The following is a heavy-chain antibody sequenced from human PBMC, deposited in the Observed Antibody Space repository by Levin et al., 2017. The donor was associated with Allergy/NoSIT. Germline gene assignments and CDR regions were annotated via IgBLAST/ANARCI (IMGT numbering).Heavy chain of an antibody. J-gene: IGHJ4*02. Sequence: GESLKISCAASGFTVSSPFMSWVRQAPEKGLEWVSVIYSDGTIYYADSVKGRFSLSRDNSKNTLYLQMNSLRAEDTAVYYCTRKDDSSWYDYWGQGTLVTVSS. CDR1: GFTVSSPF. D-gene: IGHD6-13*01. V-gene: IGHV3-53*01. CDR2: IYSDGTI. CDR3: TRKDDSSWYDY.